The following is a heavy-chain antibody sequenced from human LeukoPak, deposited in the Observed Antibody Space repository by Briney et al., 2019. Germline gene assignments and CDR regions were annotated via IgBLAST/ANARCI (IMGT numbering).Heavy chain of an antibody. J-gene: IGHJ2*01. V-gene: IGHV3-21*01. D-gene: IGHD4-17*01. Sequence: GGSLRLSCAASGFIFSRYSMNWVRQAPGKGLEWVSSISSSSSYIYYADSVKGRFTISRDNAKNSLYLQMNSLRAEDTAVYYCARDDNGENWYFDLWGRGTLVTVSS. CDR2: ISSSSSYI. CDR1: GFIFSRYS. CDR3: ARDDNGENWYFDL.